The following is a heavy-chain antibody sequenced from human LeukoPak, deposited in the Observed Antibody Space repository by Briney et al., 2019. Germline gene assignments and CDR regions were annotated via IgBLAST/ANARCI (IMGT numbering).Heavy chain of an antibody. CDR3: ARYSYDSSGYYSLDY. V-gene: IGHV4-59*01. J-gene: IGHJ4*02. Sequence: SETLSLTCTVSGGSISSYYWSWIRQPPGKGLEWLGYTYYSGSTNYNPSLKSRVTISVDTSKNQFSLKLSSVTAADTAVYYCARYSYDSSGYYSLDYWGQGTLVTVSS. D-gene: IGHD3-22*01. CDR2: TYYSGST. CDR1: GGSISSYY.